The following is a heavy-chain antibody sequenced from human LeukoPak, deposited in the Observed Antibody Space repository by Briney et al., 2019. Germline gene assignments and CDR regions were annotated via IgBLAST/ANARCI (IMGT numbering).Heavy chain of an antibody. CDR2: INSDGSST. CDR3: ARDPLFSYAFDI. V-gene: IGHV3-74*01. Sequence: PGGSLRLSCAASGFTFSSYWMHWVRQAPGKGLVWVSRINSDGSSTSYADSAKGRFTISRDNAKNTLYLQMNSLRAEDTAVYHCARDPLFSYAFDIWGQGTMVTVSS. CDR1: GFTFSSYW. D-gene: IGHD3-10*02. J-gene: IGHJ3*02.